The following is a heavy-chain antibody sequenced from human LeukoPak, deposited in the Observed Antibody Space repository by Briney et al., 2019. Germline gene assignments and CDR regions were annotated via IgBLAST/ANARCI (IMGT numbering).Heavy chain of an antibody. Sequence: ASVKVSCKASGYTFTSYGISWVRQAPGQGLEWMGWINPKSGGTNEAQKFHDRVTMTRDTSTRTAYMEVSRLRSDDTAVYYCARSPDILTGENFDYWGQGTLVTVSS. CDR3: ARSPDILTGENFDY. V-gene: IGHV1-2*02. CDR2: INPKSGGT. CDR1: GYTFTSYG. D-gene: IGHD3-9*01. J-gene: IGHJ4*02.